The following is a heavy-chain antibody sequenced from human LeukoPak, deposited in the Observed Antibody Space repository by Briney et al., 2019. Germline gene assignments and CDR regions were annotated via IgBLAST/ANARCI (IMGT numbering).Heavy chain of an antibody. CDR2: IYHSGST. V-gene: IGHV4-4*02. Sequence: SGTLSLTCAVSGGSISSSNWWRWVRQPPGKGLEWIGEIYHSGSTNYNPSLKSRVTISGDKSKKQFSLKLTSATAADTAVYYCAMRAQEFDPWGQGTLVTVSS. CDR3: AMRAQEFDP. CDR1: GGSISSSNW. J-gene: IGHJ5*02.